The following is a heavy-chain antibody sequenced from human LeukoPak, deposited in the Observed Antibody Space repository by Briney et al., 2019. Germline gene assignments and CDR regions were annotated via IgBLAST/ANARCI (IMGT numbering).Heavy chain of an antibody. D-gene: IGHD2-2*01. CDR1: GYTFTGYY. V-gene: IGHV1-2*02. CDR3: ARVYQLLGAFDY. J-gene: IGHJ4*02. CDR2: INPNSGGT. Sequence: GASVKVSCKASGYTFTGYYMHWVRQAPGQGLEWMGWINPNSGGTNYAQKFQGRVTMIRDTSISTAYMELSRLRSDDTAVYYCARVYQLLGAFDYWGQGTLVTVSS.